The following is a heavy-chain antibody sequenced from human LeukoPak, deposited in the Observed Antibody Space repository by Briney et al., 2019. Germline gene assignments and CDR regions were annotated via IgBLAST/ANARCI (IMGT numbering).Heavy chain of an antibody. CDR3: AKPYYYGSGSYYNGDYFDY. V-gene: IGHV3-9*01. CDR2: ISWNSGSI. J-gene: IGHJ4*02. CDR1: GFTFDDYA. Sequence: GGSLRLSCAASGFTFDDYAMQWVRQAPGKGLEWVSGISWNSGSIGYADSVKGRFTISRDNAKNSLYLQMNSLRAEDTAVYYCAKPYYYGSGSYYNGDYFDYWGQGTLVTVSS. D-gene: IGHD3-10*01.